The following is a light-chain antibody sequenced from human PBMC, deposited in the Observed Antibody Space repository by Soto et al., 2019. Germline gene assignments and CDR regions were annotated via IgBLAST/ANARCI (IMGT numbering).Light chain of an antibody. J-gene: IGLJ1*01. CDR1: SSDVGGYNY. CDR3: SSLAGGNSREV. V-gene: IGLV2-8*01. Sequence: QSVLTPPPSASGSLGQSVTISCTGSSSDVGGYNYFSWYQQHPGKAPKLLINEVTKRPSGVPDRFSGSKSGNTASLTVSGRQAEDEADYYCSSLAGGNSREVFGTGSKGTVL. CDR2: EVT.